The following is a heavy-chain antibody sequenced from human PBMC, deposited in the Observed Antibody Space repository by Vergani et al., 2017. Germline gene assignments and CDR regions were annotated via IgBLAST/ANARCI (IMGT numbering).Heavy chain of an antibody. CDR3: ARHWSDIVVEPAAPFDP. CDR2: IYYSGST. D-gene: IGHD2-2*01. V-gene: IGHV4-59*08. CDR1: GGSISSYY. Sequence: QVQLQESGPGLVKPSETLSLTCTVSGGSISSYYWSWIRQPPGKGLEWIGYIYYSGSTNYNPSLKSRVTISVDTSKNQFSLKLSSVTAADTAVYYCARHWSDIVVEPAAPFDPGGEGTLVTVSA. J-gene: IGHJ5*02.